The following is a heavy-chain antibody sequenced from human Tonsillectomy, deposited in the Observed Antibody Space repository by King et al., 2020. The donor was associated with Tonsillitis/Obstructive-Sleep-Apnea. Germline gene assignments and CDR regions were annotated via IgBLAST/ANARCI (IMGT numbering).Heavy chain of an antibody. CDR2: ISYDGSNK. V-gene: IGHV3-30*04. Sequence: VQLVESGGGVVQPGRSLRLSCAASGFSFRTYAMYWVRQAPGKGLEWVAVISYDGSNKYYADSVKGRFTISRDNSKNTLYLQMNSLRAEDTAVYYCARDGRNTMTSYYGMDVWGQGTTVTVSS. CDR1: GFSFRTYA. CDR3: ARDGRNTMTSYYGMDV. J-gene: IGHJ6*02. D-gene: IGHD3-22*01.